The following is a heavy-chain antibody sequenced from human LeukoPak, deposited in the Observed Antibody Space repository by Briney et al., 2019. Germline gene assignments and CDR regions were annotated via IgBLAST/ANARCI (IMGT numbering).Heavy chain of an antibody. CDR1: GYTFTDYY. CDR2: INSNTGDT. CDR3: ARGRWLQLWGDY. J-gene: IGHJ4*02. V-gene: IGHV1-2*02. Sequence: ASVKVSCKASGYTFTDYYIHWVRRAPGQGPEWMGWINSNTGDTKYAQKFQDRVTLTQDTSISTAYMELSRLESDDTAVFYCARGRWLQLWGDYWGQGTPLTVSS. D-gene: IGHD5-18*01.